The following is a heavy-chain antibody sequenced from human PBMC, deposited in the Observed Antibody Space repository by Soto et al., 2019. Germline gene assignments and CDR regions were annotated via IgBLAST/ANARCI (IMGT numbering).Heavy chain of an antibody. CDR1: GGTFSSYA. CDR3: ALDGRPDYYDSSCYNDY. D-gene: IGHD3-22*01. CDR2: IIPIFGTA. Sequence: ASVKVSCKASGGTFSSYAISWVRQAPGQGLEWMGGIIPIFGTANYAQKYQGRVTITADKSTRTAYMELSSLRSEDTDVYYCALDGRPDYYDSSCYNDYWGQGTLVTVSS. J-gene: IGHJ4*02. V-gene: IGHV1-69*06.